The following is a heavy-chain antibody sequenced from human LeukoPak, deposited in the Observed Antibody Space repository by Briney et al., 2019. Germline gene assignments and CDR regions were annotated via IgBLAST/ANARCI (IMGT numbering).Heavy chain of an antibody. CDR1: GYSISSGYY. CDR2: IYHSGST. Sequence: SETLSLTCTVSGYSISSGYYWGWIRQPPGKGLEWIGSIYHSGSTYYNPSLKSRVTISVDTSKNQFSLKLSSVTAAGTAVYYCARDDTNWFDPWGQGTLVTVSS. D-gene: IGHD3-22*01. CDR3: ARDDTNWFDP. V-gene: IGHV4-38-2*02. J-gene: IGHJ5*02.